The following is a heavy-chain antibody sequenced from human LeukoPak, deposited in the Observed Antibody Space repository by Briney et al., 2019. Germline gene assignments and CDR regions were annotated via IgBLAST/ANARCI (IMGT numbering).Heavy chain of an antibody. V-gene: IGHV3-33*06. Sequence: GRSLTLSCAASGFAFNDFAMYWLRQAPGKGLDWVALIRRDGSHKYYAHSIKGRFTISRDNSKNTLCLQMSSLRAEDTAVYYCAKSSIMFAAGRLGSIDFWGQGTLVTVSS. J-gene: IGHJ4*02. CDR3: AKSSIMFAAGRLGSIDF. D-gene: IGHD6-25*01. CDR2: IRRDGSHK. CDR1: GFAFNDFA.